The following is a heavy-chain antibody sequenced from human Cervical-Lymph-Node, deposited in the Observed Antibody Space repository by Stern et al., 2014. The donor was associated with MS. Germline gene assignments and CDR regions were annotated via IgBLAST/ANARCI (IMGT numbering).Heavy chain of an antibody. CDR2: IVVGSGDT. CDR1: GFTFTSSA. Sequence: QLEESGPEVKKPGTSVKVSCKASGFTFTSSAMQWVRQARGQRLEWIGWIVVGSGDTSYAQKFQERVSITRDMSTSTAYMELSSLRSEDTAVYYCASSTLVVADDAFDIWGQGTMVTVSS. CDR3: ASSTLVVADDAFDI. D-gene: IGHD3-22*01. V-gene: IGHV1-58*02. J-gene: IGHJ3*02.